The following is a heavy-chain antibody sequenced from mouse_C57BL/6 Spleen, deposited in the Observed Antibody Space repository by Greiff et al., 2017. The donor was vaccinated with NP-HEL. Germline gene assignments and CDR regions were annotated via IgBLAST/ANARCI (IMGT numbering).Heavy chain of an antibody. J-gene: IGHJ2*01. D-gene: IGHD3-2*02. V-gene: IGHV1-26*01. CDR1: GYTFTDYY. CDR3: ARGQLRLRHFDY. Sequence: EVQLQQSGPELVKPGASVKISCKASGYTFTDYYMNWVKQSHGKSLEWIGDINPNNGGTSYNQKFKGKATLTVDKSSSTAYMELRSLTSEDSAVYYCARGQLRLRHFDYWGQGTTLTASS. CDR2: INPNNGGT.